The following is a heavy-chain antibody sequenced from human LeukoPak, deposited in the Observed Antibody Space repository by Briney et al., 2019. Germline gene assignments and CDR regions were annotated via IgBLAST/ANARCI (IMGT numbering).Heavy chain of an antibody. Sequence: ASVKVSCKASGYTFTGYYMHWVRQAPGQGLEWMGWINPNSGGTNYAQKSQGRVTMTRDTSISTAYMELSRLRSDDTAVYYCAREGPHYDSSGYYGGWFDPWGQGTLVTVSS. D-gene: IGHD3-22*01. V-gene: IGHV1-2*02. CDR1: GYTFTGYY. CDR2: INPNSGGT. CDR3: AREGPHYDSSGYYGGWFDP. J-gene: IGHJ5*02.